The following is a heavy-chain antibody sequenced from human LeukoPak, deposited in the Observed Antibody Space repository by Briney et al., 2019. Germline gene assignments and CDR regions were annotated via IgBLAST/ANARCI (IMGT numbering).Heavy chain of an antibody. Sequence: SETLSLTCTVSGGSISSYYWSWIRQPPGKGLEWIGYIYYSGSTNYNPSLKSRVTISVDTSKNQFSLKLSSVTAADTAVYYCARAFPGLGGYFDYWGQGTLVTVSS. CDR1: GGSISSYY. J-gene: IGHJ4*02. D-gene: IGHD2-15*01. CDR2: IYYSGST. V-gene: IGHV4-59*01. CDR3: ARAFPGLGGYFDY.